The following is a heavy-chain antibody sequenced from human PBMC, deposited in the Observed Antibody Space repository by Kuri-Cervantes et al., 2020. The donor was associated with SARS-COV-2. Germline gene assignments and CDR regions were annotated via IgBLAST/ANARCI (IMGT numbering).Heavy chain of an antibody. V-gene: IGHV3-7*04. CDR2: INQDGSEK. CDR1: GSTFSIFW. J-gene: IGHJ6*02. Sequence: GGSLRLSCATSGSTFSIFWMTWVRQAPGKGLEWVANINQDGSEKSYVDSVKGRFTISRDNAKNSLYLQMNSLRAEDTAVYYCARGTLVPYYYDALDVWGQGTTVTSP. CDR3: ARGTLVPYYYDALDV. D-gene: IGHD3-3*01.